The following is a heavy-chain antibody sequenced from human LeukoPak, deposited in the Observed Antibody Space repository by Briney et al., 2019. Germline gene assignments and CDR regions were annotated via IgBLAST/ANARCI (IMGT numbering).Heavy chain of an antibody. J-gene: IGHJ6*03. D-gene: IGHD5-18*01. CDR2: ITGSGDTT. CDR1: GFTVSSNY. V-gene: IGHV3-23*01. CDR3: ASSLVAGYYYYNYYYMDV. Sequence: GGSLRLSCAASGFTVSSNYMSWVRQAPGKGLEWVSTITGSGDTTYYADSVKGRLTISRDNSKNTLYVQMNSLRAEDTAVYYCASSLVAGYYYYNYYYMDVWGKGTTVTISS.